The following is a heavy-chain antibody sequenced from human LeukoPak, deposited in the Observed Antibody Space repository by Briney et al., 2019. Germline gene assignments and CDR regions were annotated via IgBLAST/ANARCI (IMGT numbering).Heavy chain of an antibody. D-gene: IGHD2-2*01. CDR3: AREAGYCSSTSCYMDA. CDR1: GFTFSSYS. J-gene: IGHJ6*03. V-gene: IGHV3-21*01. Sequence: PGGSLRLSCAASGFTFSSYSMNWVRQAPGKGLEWVSSISSSSSYIYYADSVKGRFTISRDNAKNSLYLQMNSLRAEDTAVYYCAREAGYCSSTSCYMDAWGKGTTVTVSS. CDR2: ISSSSSYI.